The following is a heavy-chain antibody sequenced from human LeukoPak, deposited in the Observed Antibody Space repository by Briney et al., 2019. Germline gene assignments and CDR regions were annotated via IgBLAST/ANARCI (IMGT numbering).Heavy chain of an antibody. CDR1: GFTFSNYA. J-gene: IGHJ4*02. D-gene: IGHD5-12*01. CDR2: ISGSGGST. Sequence: GGSLRLSCAASGFTFSNYAMSWVRQAPGKGLEWVSVISGSGGSTYYADSVKGRFTISRDNSKNTLYLQMNSLRAEDAAVYYCAKDLGTNIVAAYFDYWGQGTLVTVSS. V-gene: IGHV3-23*01. CDR3: AKDLGTNIVAAYFDY.